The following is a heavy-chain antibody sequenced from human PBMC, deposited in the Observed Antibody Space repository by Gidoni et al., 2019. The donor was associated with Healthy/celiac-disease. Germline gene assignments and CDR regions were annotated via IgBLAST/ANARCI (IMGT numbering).Heavy chain of an antibody. D-gene: IGHD3-3*01. CDR1: GYTFTSYA. J-gene: IGHJ4*02. V-gene: IGHV1-3*01. CDR2: INAGKGNT. Sequence: QVPLVQSAAEVMKPGASVKVSCKASGYTFTSYAMHWVRQAPGQRLEWMGWINAGKGNTKYSQKFQGRVTITRDTSASTAYMELSRLRSEDTAVYYCARAATLRFLEWLGYWGQGTLVTVSS. CDR3: ARAATLRFLEWLGY.